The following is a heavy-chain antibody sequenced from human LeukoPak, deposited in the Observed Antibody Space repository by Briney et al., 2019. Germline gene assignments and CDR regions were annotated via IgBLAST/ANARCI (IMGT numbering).Heavy chain of an antibody. V-gene: IGHV4-59*01. CDR2: IYYSGST. Sequence: SETLSLTCTVSGGSISSYYWSWIRQPPGKGLEWIGYIYYSGSTSYNPSLKSRVTISLDTSMDQFSLKLSSVTAADTAVYYCARALGYCSGGSCSGGWFDPWGQGTLVTVSS. CDR3: ARALGYCSGGSCSGGWFDP. CDR1: GGSISSYY. J-gene: IGHJ5*02. D-gene: IGHD2-15*01.